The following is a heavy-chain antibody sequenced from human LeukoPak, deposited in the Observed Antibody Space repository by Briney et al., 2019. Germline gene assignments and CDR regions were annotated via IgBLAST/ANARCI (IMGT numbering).Heavy chain of an antibody. J-gene: IGHJ4*02. CDR3: AKDRPPYYDFWSGYYGEFDY. V-gene: IGHV3-23*01. CDR2: ISGSGGST. Sequence: GGSLRLSCAASGFTFSSYAMSWVRQAPGKGLEWVSAISGSGGSTYYADSVKGRFTISRDNSKNTLYLQMNSLRAEDTAVYCCAKDRPPYYDFWSGYYGEFDYWGQGTLVTVSS. CDR1: GFTFSSYA. D-gene: IGHD3-3*01.